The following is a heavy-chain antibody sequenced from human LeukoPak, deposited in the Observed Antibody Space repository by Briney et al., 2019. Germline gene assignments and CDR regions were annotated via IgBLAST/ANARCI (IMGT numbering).Heavy chain of an antibody. V-gene: IGHV3-33*01. J-gene: IGHJ4*02. Sequence: PGGSLRLSCAASGVTFSSYGMHWVRQAPGKGLEWVAVIWYDGSNKYYADSVKGRFTISRDNSKNTLYLQMNSLRAEDTAVYYCAREGIAAAGTEYFDYWGQGTLVTVSS. CDR3: AREGIAAAGTEYFDY. D-gene: IGHD6-13*01. CDR2: IWYDGSNK. CDR1: GVTFSSYG.